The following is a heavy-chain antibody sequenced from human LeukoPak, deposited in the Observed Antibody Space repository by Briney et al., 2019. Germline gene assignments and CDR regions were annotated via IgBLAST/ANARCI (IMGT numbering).Heavy chain of an antibody. J-gene: IGHJ4*02. CDR2: INPNSGGT. D-gene: IGHD3-10*01. V-gene: IGHV1-2*02. CDR3: ARGSSPIEFSGGGFDY. CDR1: GYTFTGYY. Sequence: ASVKVSCKASGYTFTGYYMHWVRQAPGQGLEWMGWINPNSGGTNYAQKFQGRVTMTRDTSISTAYMELSSLRSEDTAVYYCARGSSPIEFSGGGFDYWGQGTLVTVSS.